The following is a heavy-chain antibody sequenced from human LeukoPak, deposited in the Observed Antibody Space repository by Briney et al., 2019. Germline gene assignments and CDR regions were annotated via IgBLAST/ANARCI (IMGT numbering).Heavy chain of an antibody. CDR1: GFIFSSYE. CDR3: ARSDINYRPFDY. Sequence: PGGSLRLSCAASGFIFSSYEMSWVRQAPGKGLEWVSYISSSGRTMYYADSVKGRFTVSRDNAKNSLYLQMSSLRAEDTAVYYCARSDINYRPFDYWGQGTLVTVSS. CDR2: ISSSGRTM. J-gene: IGHJ4*02. V-gene: IGHV3-48*03. D-gene: IGHD4-11*01.